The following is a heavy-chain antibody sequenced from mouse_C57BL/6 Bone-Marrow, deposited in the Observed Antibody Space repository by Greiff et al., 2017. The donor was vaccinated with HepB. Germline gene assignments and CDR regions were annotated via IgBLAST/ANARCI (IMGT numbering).Heavy chain of an antibody. Sequence: EVQLQQSGPELVKPGASVKIPCKASGYTFTDYNMDWVKQSHGKSLEWIGGSNPNNGGTIYNQKFKGKATLTVDKSSSTAYMELRSLTSEDTAVYYCARRDYGFDYWGQGTTLTVSS. J-gene: IGHJ2*01. V-gene: IGHV1-18*01. CDR2: SNPNNGGT. CDR3: ARRDYGFDY. D-gene: IGHD1-1*02. CDR1: GYTFTDYN.